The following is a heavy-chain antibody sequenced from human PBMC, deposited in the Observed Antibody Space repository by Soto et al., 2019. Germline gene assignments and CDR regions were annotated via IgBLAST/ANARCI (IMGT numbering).Heavy chain of an antibody. J-gene: IGHJ4*02. CDR1: GFTFNSYW. CDR2: INGDGSTT. Sequence: GGSLRLSCAASGFTFNSYWIHWVRQAPGEGLVWVSRINGDGSTTNYADSVKGRFASSRDNAKNTLYLQMNSLRAEDTAVYYCARGGSGAFYLDSWGQGTLVTVAS. D-gene: IGHD3-10*01. V-gene: IGHV3-74*01. CDR3: ARGGSGAFYLDS.